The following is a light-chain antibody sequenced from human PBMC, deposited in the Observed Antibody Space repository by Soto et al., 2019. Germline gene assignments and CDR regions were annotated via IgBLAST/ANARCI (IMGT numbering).Light chain of an antibody. Sequence: DIQLTQSPSFLSASVGDRVTITCRASQGISSYLAWYQQKPGKAPKLLIYAASTLQSGVPSRFSGSGSRTEFTLASGSLQPEEFATYYCQPLNCFGGGTKVEIK. CDR2: AAS. J-gene: IGKJ4*01. CDR1: QGISSY. CDR3: QPLNC. V-gene: IGKV1-9*01.